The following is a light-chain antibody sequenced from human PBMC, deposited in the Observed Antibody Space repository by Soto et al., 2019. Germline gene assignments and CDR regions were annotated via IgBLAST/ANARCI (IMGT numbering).Light chain of an antibody. CDR1: QSVDSR. CDR2: GAS. J-gene: IGKJ1*01. CDR3: QQYNDWPRT. Sequence: DTVMTPSPVTLSVSPGERATLSCRASQSVDSRLAWYQQKPGQAPRLLIYGASNRATGIPARFTGSGSGTEFTLTISSLQSEDFAFYYCQQYNDWPRTFXQGTKVDIK. V-gene: IGKV3-15*01.